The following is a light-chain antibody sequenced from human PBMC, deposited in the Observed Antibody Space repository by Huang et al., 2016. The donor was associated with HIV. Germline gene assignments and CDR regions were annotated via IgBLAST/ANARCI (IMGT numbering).Light chain of an antibody. Sequence: DIQMTQSPSSLSASVGDRVTITCQASQDISNYLNWYPQKPGKAPNLLIYHASSLQIGVPSRFSGTGSGTNFTFIISSLQPEDTGTYFCQQYDNLYTFGQGTNLEIK. CDR2: HAS. J-gene: IGKJ2*01. V-gene: IGKV1-33*01. CDR3: QQYDNLYT. CDR1: QDISNY.